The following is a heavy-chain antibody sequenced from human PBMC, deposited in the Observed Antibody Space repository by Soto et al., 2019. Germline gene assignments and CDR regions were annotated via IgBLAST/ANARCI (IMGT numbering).Heavy chain of an antibody. CDR3: ARDMSRGYDFWSGSINWFDP. CDR2: INAGNGNT. D-gene: IGHD3-3*01. Sequence: ASVKVSCKASGYTFTSYAMHWVRQAPGQRLEWMGWINAGNGNTKYSQKFQGRVTITRDTSASTAYMELSSLRSEDTAVYYCARDMSRGYDFWSGSINWFDPWGQGTLVTV. V-gene: IGHV1-3*01. J-gene: IGHJ5*02. CDR1: GYTFTSYA.